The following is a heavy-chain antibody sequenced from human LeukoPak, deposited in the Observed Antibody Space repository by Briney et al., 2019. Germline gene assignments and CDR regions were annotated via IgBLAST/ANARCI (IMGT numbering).Heavy chain of an antibody. Sequence: ASVKVSCKASGYTFTNYGISWVRQAPGQGLEWMGWISAYNGDTSYAQKLQGRVTMTTDTSTSTAYMELRSLRSDDTAVYYCARVGEYRTGTSCLDYWGQGTLVTVSS. J-gene: IGHJ4*02. CDR2: ISAYNGDT. V-gene: IGHV1-18*01. CDR3: ARVGEYRTGTSCLDY. CDR1: GYTFTNYG. D-gene: IGHD2-2*01.